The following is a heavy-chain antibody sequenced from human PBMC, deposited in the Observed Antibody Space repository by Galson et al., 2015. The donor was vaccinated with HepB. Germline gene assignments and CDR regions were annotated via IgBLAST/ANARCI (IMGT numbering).Heavy chain of an antibody. Sequence: SLRLSCAASGFTFSSYSMNWVRQAPGKGLEWVSSISSSSSYIYYADSVKGRFTISRDNAKNSLYLQMNSLRAEDTAVYYCARDKSGVVVPAALFDYWGQGTLVTVSS. V-gene: IGHV3-21*01. CDR2: ISSSSSYI. J-gene: IGHJ4*02. CDR3: ARDKSGVVVPAALFDY. D-gene: IGHD2-2*01. CDR1: GFTFSSYS.